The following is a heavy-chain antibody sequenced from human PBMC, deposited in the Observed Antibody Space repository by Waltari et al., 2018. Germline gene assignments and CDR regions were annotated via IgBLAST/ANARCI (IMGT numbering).Heavy chain of an antibody. CDR1: GFTFSSNW. CDR3: IRDLAGARGH. Sequence: EVQLVESGGGLVRPGGSLRLSCAASGFTFSSNWMHWVRPVPGKGLLWVGRIKEDGRTTTYADSVKGRFTISRDNAKSTLYLQMNSLRADDTALYYGIRDLAGARGHWGQGTLVTVSS. J-gene: IGHJ4*02. CDR2: IKEDGRTT. V-gene: IGHV3-74*03. D-gene: IGHD3-10*01.